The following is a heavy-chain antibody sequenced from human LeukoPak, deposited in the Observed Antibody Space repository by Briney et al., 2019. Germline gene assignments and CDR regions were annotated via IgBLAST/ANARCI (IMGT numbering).Heavy chain of an antibody. Sequence: PSETLSLTCAVSGGSISSGGYSWSWIRLPPGKGLEWIGYIYYSGSTYYNPSLKTRVTISVDTSKNQFSLKLNSVTAADTAVYYCARGPPPYYGDYSGVDFDIWGQGTMVTVSS. CDR2: IYYSGST. CDR1: GGSISSGGYS. D-gene: IGHD4-17*01. J-gene: IGHJ3*02. CDR3: ARGPPPYYGDYSGVDFDI. V-gene: IGHV4-30-4*07.